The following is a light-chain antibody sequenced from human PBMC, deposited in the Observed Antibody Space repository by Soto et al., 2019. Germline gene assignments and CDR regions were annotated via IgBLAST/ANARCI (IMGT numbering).Light chain of an antibody. CDR1: ISNIGSKT. J-gene: IGLJ1*01. CDR3: GSYTGSIYV. CDR2: EVS. Sequence: QSVLTQPPSASGTPGQGVTISCSGSISNIGSKTVKWYQQFPGTAPQLMIYEVSNRPSGVSSRFSGSKSGNTASLTISGLQAEDEADYYCGSYTGSIYVFGPGNKVTVL. V-gene: IGLV1-44*01.